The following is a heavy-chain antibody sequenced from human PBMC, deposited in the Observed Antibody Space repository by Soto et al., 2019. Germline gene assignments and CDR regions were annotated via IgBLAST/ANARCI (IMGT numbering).Heavy chain of an antibody. CDR3: ARFPLWFGELDY. CDR2: LHHSGVT. D-gene: IGHD3-10*01. CDR1: GASLGSGSYS. Sequence: QLQLQESGSGLVRPSQTLSLTCTVSGASLGSGSYSWHWLRQPPGKGLEWIGYLHHSGVTYFYPSLGRRVIVSVDRSNNQFSLKLSSVTAADTAVYYCARFPLWFGELDYWGQGARVTVSS. J-gene: IGHJ4*02. V-gene: IGHV4-30-2*01.